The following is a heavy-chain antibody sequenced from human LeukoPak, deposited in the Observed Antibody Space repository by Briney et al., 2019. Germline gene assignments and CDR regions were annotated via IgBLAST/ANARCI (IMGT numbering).Heavy chain of an antibody. D-gene: IGHD4-17*01. J-gene: IGHJ4*02. CDR1: GFTFSSYG. CDR3: AKDRDGDSDY. V-gene: IGHV3-33*06. Sequence: GGSLRLSCAASGFTFSSYGMHWVRQAPGKGLEWVAVIWYGGSNKYYADSVKGRFTISRDNSKNTLYLQMNSLRAGDTAVYYCAKDRDGDSDYWGQGTLVTVSS. CDR2: IWYGGSNK.